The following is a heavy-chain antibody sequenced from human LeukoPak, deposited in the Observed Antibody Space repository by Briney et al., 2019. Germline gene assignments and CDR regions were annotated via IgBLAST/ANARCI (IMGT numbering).Heavy chain of an antibody. CDR2: IWYDGSNK. V-gene: IGHV3-33*01. CDR1: RFTFSTYG. Sequence: GGSLRLSCAASRFTFSTYGMHGVRQAPGKGLEWVAVIWYDGSNKYYADSVKGRFTISRDNSKNTLSLQMNSLRAEDTAVYYCARAVGPCDIWGQGTMVTVSS. J-gene: IGHJ3*02. CDR3: ARAVGPCDI.